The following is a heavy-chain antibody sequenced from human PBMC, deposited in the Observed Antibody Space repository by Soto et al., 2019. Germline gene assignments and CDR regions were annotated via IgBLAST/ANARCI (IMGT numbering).Heavy chain of an antibody. CDR2: INPNSGGT. J-gene: IGHJ4*02. D-gene: IGHD6-6*01. CDR1: GYTFTGYY. Sequence: ASVTVSCKASGYTFTGYYMHWVRQAPGQGLEWMGWINPNSGGTNYAQKFQGWVTMTRDTSISTAYMELSRLRSDDTAVYYCARGAYSSSSGWIDYWGQGTLVTVSS. V-gene: IGHV1-2*04. CDR3: ARGAYSSSSGWIDY.